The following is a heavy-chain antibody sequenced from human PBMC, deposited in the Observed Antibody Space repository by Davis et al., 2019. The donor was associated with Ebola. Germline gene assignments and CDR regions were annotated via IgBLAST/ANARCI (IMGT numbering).Heavy chain of an antibody. D-gene: IGHD3-9*01. CDR1: GGTFSSYT. Sequence: ASVKVSCKASGGTFSSYTISWVRQAPGQGLEWMGRINPNSGGTNYAQKFQGRVTMTRDTSISTAYMELSRLRSDDTAVYYCARDYDILTGSFDPWGQGTLVTVSS. J-gene: IGHJ5*02. V-gene: IGHV1-2*06. CDR3: ARDYDILTGSFDP. CDR2: INPNSGGT.